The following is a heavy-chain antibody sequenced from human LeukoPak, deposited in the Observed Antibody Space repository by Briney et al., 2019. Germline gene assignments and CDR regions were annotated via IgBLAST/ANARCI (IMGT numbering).Heavy chain of an antibody. D-gene: IGHD5-18*01. Sequence: ASVKVSCKASGYTFTSYDINWVRQATGQGLEWMGWMNPNSGNTGYAQKFQGRVTMTRDMSTSTVYMELSSLRSEDTAVYYCARDWGTGYSYGDGGDYWGQGTLVTVSS. J-gene: IGHJ4*02. CDR2: MNPNSGNT. CDR3: ARDWGTGYSYGDGGDY. V-gene: IGHV1-8*01. CDR1: GYTFTSYD.